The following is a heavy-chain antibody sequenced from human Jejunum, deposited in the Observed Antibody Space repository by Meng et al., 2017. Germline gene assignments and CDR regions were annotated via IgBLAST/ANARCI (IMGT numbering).Heavy chain of an antibody. J-gene: IGHJ4*02. V-gene: IGHV3-23*01. D-gene: IGHD1-26*01. CDR3: AKEHYSGSYGRFEV. CDR2: ISGSGSTN. Sequence: GGSLRLSCAASGFSLRTYAMSWVRQGPGKGLEWVSCISGSGSTNYYADSVKARFTISRDTSKNTLYLQMSSLRDDDTAIYYCAKEHYSGSYGRFEVWGQGTLVTVSS. CDR1: GFSLRTYA.